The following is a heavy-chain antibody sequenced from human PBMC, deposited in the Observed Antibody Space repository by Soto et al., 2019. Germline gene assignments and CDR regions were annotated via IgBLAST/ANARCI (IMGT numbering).Heavy chain of an antibody. Sequence: GGSLRLSCAASGFTVSSNYMSWVRQAPGKGLVWVLVIYSGGSTYYADSVKGRFTISRDNSKNTLYLQMNSPRAEDTAVYYCASRKTIGPYDFWSGYYPIWGQGTMVTVSS. CDR3: ASRKTIGPYDFWSGYYPI. CDR2: IYSGGST. CDR1: GFTVSSNY. D-gene: IGHD3-3*01. J-gene: IGHJ3*02. V-gene: IGHV3-66*01.